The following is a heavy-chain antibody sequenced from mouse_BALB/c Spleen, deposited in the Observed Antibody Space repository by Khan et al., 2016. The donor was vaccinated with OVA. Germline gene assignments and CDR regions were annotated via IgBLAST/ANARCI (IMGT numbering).Heavy chain of an antibody. J-gene: IGHJ3*01. V-gene: IGHV2-9*02. CDR2: IWAGGST. D-gene: IGHD1-1*01. CDR3: ARPYYGSAWFAY. Sequence: QVQLKQSGPGLVAPSQSLSITCTVSGFSLTNYGVHWVRQPPREGLEWLGVIWAGGSTNYNSALMSRLSISKDNSKSLVFLKMNSLQTNDTAMYYCARPYYGSAWFAYWGQGTLVTVSA. CDR1: GFSLTNYG.